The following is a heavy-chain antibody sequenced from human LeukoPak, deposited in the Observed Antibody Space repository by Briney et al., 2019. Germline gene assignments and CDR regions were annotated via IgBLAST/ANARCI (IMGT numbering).Heavy chain of an antibody. J-gene: IGHJ4*02. D-gene: IGHD3-22*01. CDR1: GFMFSDHW. CDR3: ARDRGRYYDSRGFYWGYYFDS. Sequence: GGSLRLSCAASGFMFSDHWMSWVRQAPGKGPEWVANINAHGSQQYSVDSLKGRFTVSRDNSKDTLYLQMSSVRVDDTAVYYCARDRGRYYDSRGFYWGYYFDSWGQGILVTVST. CDR2: INAHGSQQ. V-gene: IGHV3-7*03.